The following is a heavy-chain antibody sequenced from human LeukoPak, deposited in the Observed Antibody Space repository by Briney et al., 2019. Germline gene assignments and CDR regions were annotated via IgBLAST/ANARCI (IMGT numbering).Heavy chain of an antibody. D-gene: IGHD2-8*01. V-gene: IGHV3-23*01. CDR3: AKDFGDCSNGVCYGKPFDY. Sequence: GGSLRLSCAASGFTFSSYAMSWVRQAPGKGLEWVSGISGSGGSTYYADSVRGRFTISRDNSKNTLYLQMNSLRAEDTAVYYCAKDFGDCSNGVCYGKPFDYWGQGTLVTVSS. J-gene: IGHJ4*02. CDR1: GFTFSSYA. CDR2: ISGSGGST.